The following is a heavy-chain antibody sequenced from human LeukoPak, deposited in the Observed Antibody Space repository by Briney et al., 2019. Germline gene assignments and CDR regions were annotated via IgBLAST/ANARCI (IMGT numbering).Heavy chain of an antibody. CDR2: INHSGST. CDR1: GGSFSGYY. V-gene: IGHV4-34*01. Sequence: PWETLSLTCAVYGGSFSGYYWSWIRQPPGKGLEWIGEINHSGSTNYNPSLKSRVTMSVDTSKNQFSLKLSSVTAADTAVYYCAREDRVGSSWDIAQFDYWGQGTLVTVSS. J-gene: IGHJ4*02. D-gene: IGHD6-13*01. CDR3: AREDRVGSSWDIAQFDY.